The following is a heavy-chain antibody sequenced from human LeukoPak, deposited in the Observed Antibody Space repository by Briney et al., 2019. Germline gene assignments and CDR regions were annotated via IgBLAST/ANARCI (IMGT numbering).Heavy chain of an antibody. J-gene: IGHJ4*02. CDR1: GYSFTNYW. V-gene: IGHV5-51*01. CDR2: IYLGDSDT. D-gene: IGHD2-2*02. CDR3: ARLYCTSASCYSRWLDY. Sequence: GESLKISCKGSGYSFTNYWIAWVRQMPGKGLEWMGIIYLGDSDTRYSPSFRGQVTISTDMSISTAYLQWSSLKASDTAMYYCARLYCTSASCYSRWLDYWGQGTLVTVSS.